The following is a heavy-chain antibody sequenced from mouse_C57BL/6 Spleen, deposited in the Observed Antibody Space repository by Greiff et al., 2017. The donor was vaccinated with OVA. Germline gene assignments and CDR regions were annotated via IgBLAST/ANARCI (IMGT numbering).Heavy chain of an antibody. J-gene: IGHJ3*01. CDR3: ASLRDSPDYAAY. V-gene: IGHV1-52*01. Sequence: QVQLQQPGAELVRPGSSVKLSCKASGYTFTSYWMHWVKQRPIQGLEWIGNIYPSDSETHYNQKFKDKATLTVDQSSSTAYMQLSSLTSEDSAVYYCASLRDSPDYAAYWGQGTLVTVSS. CDR1: GYTFTSYW. CDR2: IYPSDSET. D-gene: IGHD3-2*02.